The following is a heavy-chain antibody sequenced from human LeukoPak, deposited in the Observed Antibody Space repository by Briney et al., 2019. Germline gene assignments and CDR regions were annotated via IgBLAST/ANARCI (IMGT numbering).Heavy chain of an antibody. CDR2: ISSSSSTI. D-gene: IGHD6-19*01. V-gene: IGHV3-48*04. J-gene: IGHJ4*02. Sequence: HTGGSLRLSCAASGFTFSSYSMNWVRQAPGKGLEWVSYISSSSSTIYYADSVKGRFTISRDNAKNSLYLQMNSLRAEDTAVYYCARSLVSSGRDYWGQGTLVTVSS. CDR3: ARSLVSSGRDY. CDR1: GFTFSSYS.